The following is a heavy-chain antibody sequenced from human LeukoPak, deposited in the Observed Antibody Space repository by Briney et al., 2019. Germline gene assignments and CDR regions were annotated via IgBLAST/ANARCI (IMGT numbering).Heavy chain of an antibody. V-gene: IGHV4-59*01. J-gene: IGHJ5*02. D-gene: IGHD3-22*01. CDR2: IYYSGST. CDR3: AREAAIGSSGYYHGKNWFDP. CDR1: GGSISSYH. Sequence: PSETLSLTCTVSGGSISSYHWSWIRQPPGKGLEWIGDIYYSGSTNYNPPLKSRVTISVDTSKHQFSLKLSSVTAADTAVYHCAREAAIGSSGYYHGKNWFDPWGQGTLVTVSS.